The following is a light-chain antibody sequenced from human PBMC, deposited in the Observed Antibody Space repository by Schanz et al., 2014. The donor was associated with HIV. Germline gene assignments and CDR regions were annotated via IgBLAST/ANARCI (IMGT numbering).Light chain of an antibody. J-gene: IGLJ1*01. CDR2: EVS. CDR1: SSDVGGYNY. CDR3: SSYAGNNYYV. V-gene: IGLV2-8*01. Sequence: QSVLTQPSSASGSPGQPVTIFCTGSSSDVGGYNYVSWYQQHPGKAPKVMIYEVSRRPSGVPDRFSGSKSGNTASLTVSGLQAEDEADYYCSSYAGNNYYVFGTGTKLTV.